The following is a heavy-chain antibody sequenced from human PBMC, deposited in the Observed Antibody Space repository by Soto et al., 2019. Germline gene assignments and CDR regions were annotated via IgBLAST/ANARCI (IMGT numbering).Heavy chain of an antibody. J-gene: IGHJ4*02. V-gene: IGHV3-21*06. CDR2: VSPNGQGI. Sequence: PGGSLRLSCAASGFTLGRYGMSWVRQAPGKGLEWVSAVSPNGQGIYYADSVRGRFTISRDNTESSLFLQMNSLGVDDTAVYSCVRGGGGGLFEHWGQGVLVTVSS. D-gene: IGHD2-21*01. CDR3: VRGGGGGLFEH. CDR1: GFTLGRYG.